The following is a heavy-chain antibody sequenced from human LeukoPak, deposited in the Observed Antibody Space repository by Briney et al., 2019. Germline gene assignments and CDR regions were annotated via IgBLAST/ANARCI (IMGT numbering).Heavy chain of an antibody. CDR3: ARDFGAMVVSARFDY. D-gene: IGHD4-23*01. V-gene: IGHV3-74*01. CDR2: INTDGSSP. Sequence: GGSLRLSCAASGFTFSAHWMHWVRQAPGKGLVWVSRINTDGSSPTYAASVKGRFTISRDNAKNTLYLQMNSLTAEDTAVYYCARDFGAMVVSARFDYWGQGTLVTVSS. CDR1: GFTFSAHW. J-gene: IGHJ4*02.